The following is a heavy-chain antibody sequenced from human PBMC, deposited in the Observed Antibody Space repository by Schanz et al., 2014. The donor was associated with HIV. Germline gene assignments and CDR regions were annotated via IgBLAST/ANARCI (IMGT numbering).Heavy chain of an antibody. Sequence: VQLLESGGGLAQPGSSLRLACVASEFSFHSHAMSWVRQAPGKGLEWVAVISYDGSNKYYADSVKGRFTISRDNAKNSLYLQMTGLKAEDTAVYYCARAMLISGTGYWTGENYWGQGTLVTVSS. J-gene: IGHJ4*02. V-gene: IGHV3-30*03. CDR1: EFSFHSHA. D-gene: IGHD3-10*01. CDR3: ARAMLISGTGYWTGENY. CDR2: ISYDGSNK.